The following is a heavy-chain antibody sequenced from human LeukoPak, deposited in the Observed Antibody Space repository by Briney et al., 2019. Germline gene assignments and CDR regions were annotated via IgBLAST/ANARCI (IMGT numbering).Heavy chain of an antibody. Sequence: ASVKVSCKASGYTFTGHYMNWVRLAPGQGLEWMGWINPTGGTTYAQKFQDRITMTRDTSINTAYMELSGLRSDDTAVYYCARDLGWSSSHWGQGTLVAVSS. CDR1: GYTFTGHY. CDR2: INPTGGT. CDR3: ARDLGWSSSH. J-gene: IGHJ4*02. D-gene: IGHD6-6*01. V-gene: IGHV1-2*02.